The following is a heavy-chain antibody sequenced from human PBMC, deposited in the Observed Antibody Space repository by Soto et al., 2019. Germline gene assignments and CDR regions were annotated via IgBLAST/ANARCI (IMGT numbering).Heavy chain of an antibody. CDR3: ARGQRFSDWFDP. Sequence: SETLSVTCSVSVGTISGYYWTWIRQPAGKGLEWIGRIYSSGNTKYNPSLQIRVTMSLDTSNNQFSLRLTSVTAADTAVYYCARGQRFSDWFDPWGQGTLVTVSS. V-gene: IGHV4-4*07. CDR1: VGTISGYY. D-gene: IGHD3-3*01. J-gene: IGHJ5*02. CDR2: IYSSGNT.